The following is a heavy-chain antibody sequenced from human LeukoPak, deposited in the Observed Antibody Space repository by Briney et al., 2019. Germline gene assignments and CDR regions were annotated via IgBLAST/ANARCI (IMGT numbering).Heavy chain of an antibody. V-gene: IGHV3-64*01. Sequence: GGSLRLSCAASGFTLSSYWMHWVRQAPGKGLEYVSAISENGGRTYYANSVKGRFTNSRDNSKNTLYLQMDSLRAEDMAVYYCARDRVEGWAFDIWGQGTMVTVSS. CDR3: ARDRVEGWAFDI. CDR2: ISENGGRT. D-gene: IGHD6-19*01. CDR1: GFTLSSYW. J-gene: IGHJ3*02.